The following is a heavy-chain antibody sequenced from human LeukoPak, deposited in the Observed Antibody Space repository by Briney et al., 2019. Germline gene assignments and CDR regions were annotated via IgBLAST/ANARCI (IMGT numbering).Heavy chain of an antibody. CDR1: GFTLSSYA. J-gene: IGHJ6*02. CDR3: AKGPITIFGDNLSYYYYYGMDV. Sequence: PGGSLRLSCAASGFTLSSYAMSWVRQAPGKGLEWVSAISGSGGSTYYADSVKGRFTISRDNSKNTLYLQMNSLRAEDTAVYYCAKGPITIFGDNLSYYYYYGMDVWGQGTTVTVSS. CDR2: ISGSGGST. V-gene: IGHV3-23*01. D-gene: IGHD3-3*01.